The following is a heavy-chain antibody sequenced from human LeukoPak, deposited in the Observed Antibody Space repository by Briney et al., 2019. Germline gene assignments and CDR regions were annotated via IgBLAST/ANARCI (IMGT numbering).Heavy chain of an antibody. Sequence: SETLSLTCTVSGASISSGSYYWSWIRQPAGKGLEWIGRIYTSGSTNYNPSLKSRVTMSVDTSKNQFSLKLSSVTAADTAVYYCAISDSQLVNDAFDIWGQGTMVTVSS. CDR3: AISDSQLVNDAFDI. CDR2: IYTSGST. CDR1: GASISSGSYY. D-gene: IGHD6-13*01. J-gene: IGHJ3*02. V-gene: IGHV4-61*02.